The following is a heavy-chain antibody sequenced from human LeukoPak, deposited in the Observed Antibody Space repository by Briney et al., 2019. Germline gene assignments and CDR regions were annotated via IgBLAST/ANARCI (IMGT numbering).Heavy chain of an antibody. V-gene: IGHV1-69*13. J-gene: IGHJ6*02. CDR1: GGTFSSYA. CDR2: IIPIFGTA. D-gene: IGHD6-13*01. Sequence: ASVKVSCKASGGTFSSYAISWVRQAPGQGLEWMGGIIPIFGTANYAQKFQGRVTITADESTSTAYMELSSLRSEDTAVYYCARVRIAAAGYYYYYGMDVWGQGTTVTVSS. CDR3: ARVRIAAAGYYYYYGMDV.